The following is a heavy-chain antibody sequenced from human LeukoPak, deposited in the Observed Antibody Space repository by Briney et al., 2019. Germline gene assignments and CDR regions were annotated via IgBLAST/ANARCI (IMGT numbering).Heavy chain of an antibody. J-gene: IGHJ4*02. CDR3: ARDLPREGLGELSLFDY. CDR1: GGSISSYY. Sequence: LETLSLTCTVSGGSISSYYWSWIRQPPGKGLEWIGYIYYSGSTNYNPSLKSRVTISVDTSKNQFSLKLSSVTAADTAVYYCARDLPREGLGELSLFDYWGQGTLVTVSS. V-gene: IGHV4-59*01. D-gene: IGHD3-16*02. CDR2: IYYSGST.